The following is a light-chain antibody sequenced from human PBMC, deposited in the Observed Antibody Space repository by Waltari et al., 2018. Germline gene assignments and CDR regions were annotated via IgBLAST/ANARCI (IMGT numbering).Light chain of an antibody. Sequence: DVVMTQSPLSLPVTLGQPASISCRSSQSLVYSDGNTYLDWFLQKPGQSPQRLIFMVSHRASGVPDRFSGSGSGSDFTLQISRVEADDVGIYYCMQRMEFPLTFGGGTKVEIK. CDR1: QSLVYSDGNTY. V-gene: IGKV2-40*01. CDR2: MVS. J-gene: IGKJ4*01. CDR3: MQRMEFPLT.